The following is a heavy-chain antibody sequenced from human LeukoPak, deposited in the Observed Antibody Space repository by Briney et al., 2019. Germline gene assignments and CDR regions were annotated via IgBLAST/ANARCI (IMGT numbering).Heavy chain of an antibody. V-gene: IGHV3-30*03. CDR3: ARDPGTTRAKRAFDI. CDR1: GFTFSSYW. J-gene: IGHJ3*02. Sequence: GGSLRLSCAASGFTFSSYWMSWVRQAPGKGLEWVAVISYDGSNKYYADSVKGRFTISRDNSKNTLYLQMNSLRAEDTAVYYCARDPGTTRAKRAFDIWGQGTMVTVSS. D-gene: IGHD1-7*01. CDR2: ISYDGSNK.